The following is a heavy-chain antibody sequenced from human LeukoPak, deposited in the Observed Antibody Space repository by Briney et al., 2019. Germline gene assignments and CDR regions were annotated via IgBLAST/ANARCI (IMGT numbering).Heavy chain of an antibody. Sequence: SETLSLTCAVYGGSFSGYYWSWIRQPPGKGLEWIGEINHSGSTNYNSSLKSRLTISVDTSKDQFSLKLSSVTAADTAVYYCAKTVAGYWYFDLWGRGTLVTVSS. CDR3: AKTVAGYWYFDL. J-gene: IGHJ2*01. D-gene: IGHD6-19*01. CDR2: INHSGST. CDR1: GGSFSGYY. V-gene: IGHV4-34*01.